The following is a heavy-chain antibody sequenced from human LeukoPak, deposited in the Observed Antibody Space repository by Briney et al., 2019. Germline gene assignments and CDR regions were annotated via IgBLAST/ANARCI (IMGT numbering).Heavy chain of an antibody. CDR3: ASEFGPLYYYYYTDV. V-gene: IGHV3-11*04. J-gene: IGHJ6*03. D-gene: IGHD3-16*01. CDR1: GFTFSDYY. Sequence: GGSLRLSCAASGFTFSDYYMSWIRQAPGKGLEWVSYISSSGSTIYYADSVKGRFTISRDNAKNSLYLQMNSLRAEDTAVYYCASEFGPLYYYYYTDVWGKGTTVTVSS. CDR2: ISSSGSTI.